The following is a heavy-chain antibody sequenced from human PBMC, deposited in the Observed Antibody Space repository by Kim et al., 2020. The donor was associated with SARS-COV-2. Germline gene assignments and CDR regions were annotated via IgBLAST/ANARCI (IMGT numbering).Heavy chain of an antibody. CDR3: ARDAGRYDRDASDI. CDR2: IWSDGSYK. V-gene: IGHV3-33*08. J-gene: IGHJ3*02. D-gene: IGHD3-22*01. Sequence: GGSLRLSCAASGFNFSNYAMHWVRQAPGKGLEWVADIWSDGSYKNYAHFVKGRPTISRDNLKNILYLQMNSLRVGDTAVYYCARDAGRYDRDASDIWGQGTMVTVSS. CDR1: GFNFSNYA.